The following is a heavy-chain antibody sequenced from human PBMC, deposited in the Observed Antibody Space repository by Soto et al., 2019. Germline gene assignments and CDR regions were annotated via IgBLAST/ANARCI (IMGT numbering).Heavy chain of an antibody. CDR2: IYSGGST. V-gene: IGHV3-53*01. CDR1: GFTVSSNY. D-gene: IGHD3-22*01. J-gene: IGHJ3*02. Sequence: EVQLVESGGGLIQPGGSLRLSCAASGFTVSSNYMSWVRQAPGKGLEWVSVIYSGGSTYYADSVKGRFTISRDNSKNTLYLQMNSLRAEDTAVYYCARETYDSSVDAFDIWGQGTMVTVSS. CDR3: ARETYDSSVDAFDI.